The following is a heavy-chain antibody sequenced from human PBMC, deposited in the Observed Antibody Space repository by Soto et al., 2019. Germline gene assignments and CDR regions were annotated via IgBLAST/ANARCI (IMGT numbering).Heavy chain of an antibody. CDR2: ISSSSSYI. V-gene: IGHV3-21*01. CDR1: GFTFSSYS. D-gene: IGHD5-18*01. Sequence: GSLRLSCAASGFTFSSYSMNWVRQAPGKGLEWVSSISSSSSYIYYADSVKGRFTISRDNAKNSLYLQMNSLRAEDTAVYYCARGLLDHSYGTVFWGQGPTVTRSS. J-gene: IGHJ6*02. CDR3: ARGLLDHSYGTVF.